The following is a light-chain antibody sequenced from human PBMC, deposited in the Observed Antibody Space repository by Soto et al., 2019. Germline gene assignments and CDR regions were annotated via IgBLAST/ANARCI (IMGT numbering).Light chain of an antibody. V-gene: IGKV3-11*01. CDR2: DAS. J-gene: IGKJ1*01. Sequence: EIVLTQSPATLSLSPGERATLSCRSSQSFSDYLAWYQQKPGQAPRLLIYDASTRATGIPARFSGSGSETDFTLTISSLEPEDFAIYYCQQYNNWQTFGQGTKVDI. CDR1: QSFSDY. CDR3: QQYNNWQT.